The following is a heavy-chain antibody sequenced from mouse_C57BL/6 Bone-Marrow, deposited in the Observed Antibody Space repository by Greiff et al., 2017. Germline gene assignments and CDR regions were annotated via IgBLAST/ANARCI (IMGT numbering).Heavy chain of an antibody. CDR2: IYLGSDST. J-gene: IGHJ2*01. CDR3: ARYYGSSYEDY. V-gene: IGHV1-55*01. D-gene: IGHD1-1*01. CDR1: GYTFTSYW. Sequence: VKPGASVKMSCKASGYTFTSYWITWVKQRTGQGLEWIGDIYLGSDSTNYNEKFKSKAKLTVDTSSSTAYMQRSSLPSEDSEDYYCARYYGSSYEDYWGQGTTLTVSS.